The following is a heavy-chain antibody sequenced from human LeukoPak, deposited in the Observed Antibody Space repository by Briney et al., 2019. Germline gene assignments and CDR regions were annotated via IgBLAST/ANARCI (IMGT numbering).Heavy chain of an antibody. CDR3: AKAPSGQWLVPWFDP. CDR1: GFTFSSYA. CDR2: ISGSGGST. Sequence: GGSLRLSCAASGFTFSSYAMSWVRQAPGKGLEWVSAISGSGGSTYYADSVKGRFTISRDNSQNTLYLQMNSLRAEDTAVYYCAKAPSGQWLVPWFDPWGQGTLVTVSS. J-gene: IGHJ5*02. D-gene: IGHD6-19*01. V-gene: IGHV3-23*01.